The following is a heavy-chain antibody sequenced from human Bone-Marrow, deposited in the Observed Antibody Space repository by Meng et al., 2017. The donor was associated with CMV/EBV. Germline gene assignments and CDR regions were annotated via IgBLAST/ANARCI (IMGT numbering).Heavy chain of an antibody. D-gene: IGHD2-2*01. J-gene: IGHJ5*02. V-gene: IGHV1-18*01. Sequence: SVKVSCTAYGYTFTSYGLSWVRQAPGQGLEWMGWISAYNGNTNYAQKLQGRVTMTTDTSTSTAYMELRSLRSDDTAVYYCARDHCSITSCYIGGWFDPWGQGTLVTVSS. CDR3: ARDHCSITSCYIGGWFDP. CDR1: GYTFTSYG. CDR2: ISAYNGNT.